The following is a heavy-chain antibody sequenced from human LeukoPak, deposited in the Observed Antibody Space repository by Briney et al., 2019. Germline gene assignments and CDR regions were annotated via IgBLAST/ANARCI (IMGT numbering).Heavy chain of an antibody. CDR2: ISSSGSTI. Sequence: GSLRLSCAASGFIFSSYSMNWVRQAPGKGLEWVSYISSSGSTIYYADSVKGRFTISRDNAKNSLYLQMNSLRDEDTAVYYCAREKIFGVVNAIDYWGQGTLVTVSS. V-gene: IGHV3-48*02. CDR3: AREKIFGVVNAIDY. CDR1: GFIFSSYS. J-gene: IGHJ4*02. D-gene: IGHD3-3*01.